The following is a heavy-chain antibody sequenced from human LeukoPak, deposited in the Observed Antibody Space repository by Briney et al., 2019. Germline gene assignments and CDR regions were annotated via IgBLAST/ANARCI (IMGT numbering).Heavy chain of an antibody. J-gene: IGHJ4*02. V-gene: IGHV4-38-2*01. CDR2: IYRSGNT. CDR3: ARGYCSSISCQPLDY. D-gene: IGHD2-2*01. Sequence: SETLSLTSAVSGYSISSGYYWGWIRRPPGKGLEWIGSIYRSGNTYYNPSLKSRVTISIDTSKNQFSLNLSSVTAAETAVYYCARGYCSSISCQPLDYWGQGTLVTVSS. CDR1: GYSISSGYY.